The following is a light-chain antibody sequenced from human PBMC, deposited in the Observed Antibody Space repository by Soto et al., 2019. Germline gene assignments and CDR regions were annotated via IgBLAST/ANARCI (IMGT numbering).Light chain of an antibody. CDR3: SSYTSRYTYV. Sequence: QSALTQPASVSGSPGQSITISCTGTSSDVGGYNYVAWYQQHPGKAPKLMIHDVTNRPSGVSNRFSGSKSGNTASLTISGLQTEDEADYYCSSYTSRYTYVFGGGTKLTVL. CDR1: SSDVGGYNY. J-gene: IGLJ1*01. CDR2: DVT. V-gene: IGLV2-14*03.